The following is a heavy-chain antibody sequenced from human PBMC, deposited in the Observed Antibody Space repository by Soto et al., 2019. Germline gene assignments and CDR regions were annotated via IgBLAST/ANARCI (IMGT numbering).Heavy chain of an antibody. CDR1: GGTFKTYT. CDR3: ATWRTYSGSYCFDY. CDR2: IIPMYDSA. V-gene: IGHV1-69*06. J-gene: IGHJ4*02. Sequence: QVQLVQSGAELKKPGSSVNVSCAASGGTFKTYTINWVRQAPGQGLEWIGQIIPMYDSANYAQRFQGRVTIRADNSTNIAYMELSGLRSEDTALYYCATWRTYSGSYCFDYWGQGTLVSVSS. D-gene: IGHD1-26*01.